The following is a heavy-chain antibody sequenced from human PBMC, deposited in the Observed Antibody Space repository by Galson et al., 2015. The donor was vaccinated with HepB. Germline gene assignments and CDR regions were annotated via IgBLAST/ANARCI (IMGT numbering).Heavy chain of an antibody. J-gene: IGHJ3*02. CDR3: ARGRVSAFDI. D-gene: IGHD3-16*01. V-gene: IGHV6-1*01. CDR1: GDSVSTNSAA. CDR2: TYYRSKWYN. Sequence: CAISGDSVSTNSAAWNWIRQSPSRGLEGLGRTYYRSKWYNDYAVSVKSRITINPATSKNQFSLQLNSVNPEDTALYYCARGRVSAFDIWGQGTMVTVSS.